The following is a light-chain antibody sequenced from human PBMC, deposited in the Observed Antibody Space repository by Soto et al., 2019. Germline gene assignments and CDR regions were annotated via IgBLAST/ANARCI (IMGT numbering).Light chain of an antibody. CDR1: QTADKW. CDR2: DAS. V-gene: IGKV1-5*01. CDR3: QQYNDYPYT. J-gene: IGKJ2*01. Sequence: DIQVTQSPSTLSASVGDRVIIACRASQTADKWLAWYQQKPGKAPNVLIYDASRLESGVPSRFSGSESGTLFTLTIRNLQPDDFATYYCQQYNDYPYTFGQGTKVEI.